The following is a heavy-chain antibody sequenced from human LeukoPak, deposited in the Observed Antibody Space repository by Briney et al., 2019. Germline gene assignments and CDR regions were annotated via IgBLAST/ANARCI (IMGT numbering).Heavy chain of an antibody. CDR2: ISDVGTNK. CDR1: GFTFSSYP. J-gene: IGHJ3*02. CDR3: ARGKFFDI. V-gene: IGHV3-30-3*01. Sequence: PGRSLRLSCKASGFTFSSYPMHWVRQAPGKGLEWVAIISDVGTNKYYADSVKGRFTISRDDSNNTVYLQMNSLRVDDTAIYFCARGKFFDIWGQGTMVTVSS.